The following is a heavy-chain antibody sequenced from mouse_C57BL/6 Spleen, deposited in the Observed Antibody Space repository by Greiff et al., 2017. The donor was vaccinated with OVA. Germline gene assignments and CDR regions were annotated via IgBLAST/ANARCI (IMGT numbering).Heavy chain of an antibody. V-gene: IGHV2-2*01. J-gene: IGHJ4*01. CDR2: IWSGGST. D-gene: IGHD1-1*01. Sequence: QVQLKESGPGLVQPSQSLSITCTVSGFSLTSYGVHWVRQSPGKGLEWLGVIWSGGSTDYNAAFISRLSISKDNSKSQVFFKMNSLQADDTAIYYCARNLLPFMDYWGQGTSVTVSS. CDR3: ARNLLPFMDY. CDR1: GFSLTSYG.